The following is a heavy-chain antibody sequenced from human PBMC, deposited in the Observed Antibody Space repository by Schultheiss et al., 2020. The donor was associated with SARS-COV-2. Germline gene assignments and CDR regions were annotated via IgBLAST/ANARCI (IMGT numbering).Heavy chain of an antibody. CDR1: GGSISSGYY. D-gene: IGHD3-22*01. CDR3: AREGGNDYYDSSGYLQDWFDP. CDR2: IYHSGST. V-gene: IGHV4-38-2*02. J-gene: IGHJ5*02. Sequence: SETLSLTCTVSGGSISSGYYWGWIRQPPGKGLEWIGSIYHSGSTYYNPSLKSRVTISVDTSKNQFSLKLSSVTAADTAVYYCAREGGNDYYDSSGYLQDWFDPWGQGTLVTVSS.